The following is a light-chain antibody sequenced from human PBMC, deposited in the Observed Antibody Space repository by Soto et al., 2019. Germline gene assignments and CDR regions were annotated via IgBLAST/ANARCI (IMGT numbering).Light chain of an antibody. V-gene: IGKV3-15*01. CDR3: QQYNNWCPWT. CDR2: GAS. CDR1: QSVRNN. Sequence: EIVMTQSPATLSVSPGERATLSCRASQSVRNNLAWYQQKPGQAPRHLIYGASTRATGIPARFSGSGSGSAFTTTISSLQSEDFAVYYCQQYNNWCPWTFGQGTKVEIK. J-gene: IGKJ1*01.